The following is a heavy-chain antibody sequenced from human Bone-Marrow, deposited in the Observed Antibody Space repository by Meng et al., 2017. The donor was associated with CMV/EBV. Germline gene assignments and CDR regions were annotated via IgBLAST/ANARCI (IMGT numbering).Heavy chain of an antibody. CDR3: ASSTYYDFWSGL. J-gene: IGHJ4*02. D-gene: IGHD3-3*01. V-gene: IGHV1-8*03. CDR1: GYTFTSYD. CDR2: MNPNSGNT. Sequence: ASVNVSCKASGYTFTSYDINWVRQATGQGLEWMGWMNPNSGNTGYAQKFQGRVTITRNTSISTAYMELSSLRSEDTDVYYCASSTYYDFWSGLWGQGTLVTVSS.